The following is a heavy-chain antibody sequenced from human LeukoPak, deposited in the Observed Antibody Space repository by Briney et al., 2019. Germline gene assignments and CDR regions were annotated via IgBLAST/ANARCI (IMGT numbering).Heavy chain of an antibody. CDR2: IYPRDGST. CDR1: GYTFTSNY. V-gene: IGHV1-46*01. CDR3: ARDQEGFDY. J-gene: IGHJ4*02. Sequence: ASVKVSCKASGYTFTSNYRHWVRQAPGQGLEWMGMIYPRDGSTSYAQKFQGRVTVTRDTSTSTVHMELSGLRSEDTAVYYCARDQEGFDYWGQGTLVTVSS.